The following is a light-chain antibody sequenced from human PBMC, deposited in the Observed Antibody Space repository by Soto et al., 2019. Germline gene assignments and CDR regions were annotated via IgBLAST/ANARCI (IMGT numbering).Light chain of an antibody. CDR2: YDS. CDR1: NIGNKR. V-gene: IGLV3-21*04. J-gene: IGLJ1*01. CDR3: QVWDIMTDNYV. Sequence: SYELTQPPSVSVAPEKXATITCGGNNIGNKRVHWYRQKPGQAPVLLISYDSDRPSGIPERFSGSNSENTATLTISRVEAGDEADYYCQVWDIMTDNYVFGSGTKLTVL.